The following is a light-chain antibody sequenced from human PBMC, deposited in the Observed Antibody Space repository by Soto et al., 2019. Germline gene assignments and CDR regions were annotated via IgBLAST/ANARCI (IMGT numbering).Light chain of an antibody. J-gene: IGKJ5*01. V-gene: IGKV1-27*01. Sequence: DIQMTQSPSSLSASVGARVTITCRASQDISVYLAWYQQKPGKVPKLLIYSASTLQSGVPSRFSGSGSGTDFTLTISGLQSEDVATYYCQNFNTAPLSFGQGIRLVIK. CDR1: QDISVY. CDR2: SAS. CDR3: QNFNTAPLS.